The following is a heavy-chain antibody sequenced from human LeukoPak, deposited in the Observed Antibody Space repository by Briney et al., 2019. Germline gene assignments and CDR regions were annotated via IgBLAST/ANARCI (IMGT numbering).Heavy chain of an antibody. Sequence: GGSLRLSCAASGFTFSTYGMSWVRQAPGKGLEWAAAITGSGGSTFYADSVKGRFTISRDNAKNSLYLQMNSLRAEDTAVYYCARDYLDYYYYYYMDVWGKGTTVTISS. CDR1: GFTFSTYG. D-gene: IGHD3/OR15-3a*01. J-gene: IGHJ6*03. CDR3: ARDYLDYYYYYYMDV. CDR2: ITGSGGST. V-gene: IGHV3-23*01.